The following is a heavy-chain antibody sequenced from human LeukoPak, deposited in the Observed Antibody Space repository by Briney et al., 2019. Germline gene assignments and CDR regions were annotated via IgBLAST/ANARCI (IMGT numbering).Heavy chain of an antibody. Sequence: GGSLRLSCAASGFTFSSYEMNWVRQAPGKGLEWVSYISSSGSTIYYADSVKGRFTISRDNAKNSLYLQMNSLRAEDTAVYYCARALSSGHGGFDYWGQGTLVTVSS. D-gene: IGHD3-22*01. CDR3: ARALSSGHGGFDY. CDR1: GFTFSSYE. CDR2: ISSSGSTI. J-gene: IGHJ4*02. V-gene: IGHV3-48*03.